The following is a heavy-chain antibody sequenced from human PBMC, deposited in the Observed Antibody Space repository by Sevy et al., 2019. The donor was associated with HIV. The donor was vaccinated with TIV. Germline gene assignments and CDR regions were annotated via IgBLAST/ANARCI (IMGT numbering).Heavy chain of an antibody. D-gene: IGHD1-26*01. Sequence: SETLSLTYTVSGGSITSFYWNWIRQPPGKGLEWIANIYYNGHINYNPSLKSRVTLSLDTSKNQFSLRLSSVTAADTAMYYCAGENAWGRGYSWGQGTLVTVSS. J-gene: IGHJ4*02. V-gene: IGHV4-59*08. CDR3: AGENAWGRGYS. CDR1: GGSITSFY. CDR2: IYYNGHI.